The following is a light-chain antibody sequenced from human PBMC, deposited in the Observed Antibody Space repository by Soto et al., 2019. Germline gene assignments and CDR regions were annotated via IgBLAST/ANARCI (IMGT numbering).Light chain of an antibody. CDR1: SSNIGNNY. CDR2: DNY. CDR3: GTWDSSLTAAV. Sequence: QPVLTQPPSASGTPGQSVAISCSGSSSNIGNNYVSWYQQLPGTAPKLLIYDNYKRPSGIPDRFSGSKSGTSATLGITGLQTGDEAGYYCGTWDSSLTAAVFGGGTKLTVL. V-gene: IGLV1-51*01. J-gene: IGLJ3*02.